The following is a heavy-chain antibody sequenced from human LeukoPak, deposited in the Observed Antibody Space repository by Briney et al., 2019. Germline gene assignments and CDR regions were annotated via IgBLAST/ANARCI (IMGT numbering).Heavy chain of an antibody. V-gene: IGHV1-2*02. CDR3: ASYPRYSSTPPFDY. CDR1: GYTFTGYY. J-gene: IGHJ4*02. Sequence: ASVKISCKASGYTFTGYYMHWVRQAPGQGLEWMGWINPNTGETNSAQKSQGRVTMTRGTTINTAYMELTRLTSDDTAVYYCASYPRYSSTPPFDYWGQGTLVTVS. CDR2: INPNTGET. D-gene: IGHD2-2*01.